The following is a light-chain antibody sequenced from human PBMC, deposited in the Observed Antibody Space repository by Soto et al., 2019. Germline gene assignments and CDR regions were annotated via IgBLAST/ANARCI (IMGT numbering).Light chain of an antibody. CDR1: GTDVGNYNY. Sequence: QSALTQPPSASGSPGQSVTISCTGTGTDVGNYNYVSWYQQYPGKAPKLIIYDVNERPSGVPDRFSGSKSGYTASLTVSGLQAEDDADYFCSSYGGSNFLLFGGGTKVTVL. J-gene: IGLJ3*02. CDR3: SSYGGSNFLL. V-gene: IGLV2-8*01. CDR2: DVN.